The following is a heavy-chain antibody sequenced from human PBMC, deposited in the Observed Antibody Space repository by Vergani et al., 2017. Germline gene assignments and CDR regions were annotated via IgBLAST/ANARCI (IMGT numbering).Heavy chain of an antibody. CDR2: IYYSGST. CDR1: GGSISSGDYY. D-gene: IGHD2-2*01. Sequence: QVQLQESGPGLVKPSQTLSLTCTVSGGSISSGDYYWSWIRQAPGKGLEWIGYIYYSGSTYYNPSLKSRVTISVDTSKNQFSLKLSSVTAADTAVYYCARDSAAGQDAFDIWGQGTIVTVSS. V-gene: IGHV4-30-4*01. J-gene: IGHJ3*02. CDR3: ARDSAAGQDAFDI.